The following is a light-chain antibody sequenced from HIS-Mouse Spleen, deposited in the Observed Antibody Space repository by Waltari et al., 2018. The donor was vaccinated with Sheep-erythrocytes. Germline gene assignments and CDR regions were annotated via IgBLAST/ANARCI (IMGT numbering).Light chain of an antibody. Sequence: QSALTQPASVSGSPGQSITISCTGTSRDVGSYNLVSWDQQHPGQTPNSMIYEGSKRPSGISNRFAGSKSGNAASLTISGLLAEDEADYYCCSYAGSSTPWVFGGGTKLTVL. CDR2: EGS. CDR3: CSYAGSSTPWV. J-gene: IGLJ3*02. CDR1: SRDVGSYNL. V-gene: IGLV2-23*01.